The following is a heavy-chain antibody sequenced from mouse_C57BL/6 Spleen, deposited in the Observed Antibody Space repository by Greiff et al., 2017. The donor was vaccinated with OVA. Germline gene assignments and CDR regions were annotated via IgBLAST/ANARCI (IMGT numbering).Heavy chain of an antibody. V-gene: IGHV1-15*01. CDR2: IDPETGGT. D-gene: IGHD4-1*01. Sequence: VKLMESGAELVRPGASVTLSCKASGYTFTDYEMHWVKQTPVHGLEWIGAIDPETGGTAYNQKFKGKAILTADKSSSTAYMELRSLTSEDSAVYYCTTGTEFDYWGQGTTLTVSS. CDR1: GYTFTDYE. J-gene: IGHJ2*01. CDR3: TTGTEFDY.